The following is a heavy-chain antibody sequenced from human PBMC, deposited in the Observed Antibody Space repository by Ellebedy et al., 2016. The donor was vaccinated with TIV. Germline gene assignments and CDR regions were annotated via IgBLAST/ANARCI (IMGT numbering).Heavy chain of an antibody. CDR2: VDPSSGST. CDR1: GYTFTGYY. D-gene: IGHD2-15*01. V-gene: IGHV1-46*01. CDR3: AREPRESCSGGTCSTRDY. Sequence: AASVKVSCKASGYTFTGYYIHWVRQAPGQGLEWVGRVDPSSGSTSYARRFQGRVTMTRVTSASTVYMEVSGLRSADTAVYYCAREPRESCSGGTCSTRDYWGQGTLVTVSS. J-gene: IGHJ4*02.